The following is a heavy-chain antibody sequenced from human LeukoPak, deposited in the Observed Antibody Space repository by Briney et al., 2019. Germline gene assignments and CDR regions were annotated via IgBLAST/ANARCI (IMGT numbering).Heavy chain of an antibody. CDR1: GFTFSSHS. CDR3: ARRGYCSSTSCPGYDY. Sequence: GGSLRLSCAASGFTFSSHSMNWVRQAPGKGLEWVSSISSSSSTIYYADSVKGRFTISRDNAKNSLYLQMNSLRAEDTAVYYCARRGYCSSTSCPGYDYWGQGTLVTVSS. J-gene: IGHJ4*02. CDR2: ISSSSSTI. D-gene: IGHD2-2*01. V-gene: IGHV3-48*04.